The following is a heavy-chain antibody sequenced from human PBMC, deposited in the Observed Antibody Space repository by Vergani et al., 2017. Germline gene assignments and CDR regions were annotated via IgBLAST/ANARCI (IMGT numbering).Heavy chain of an antibody. CDR3: AKDWDCSSTSCYTFYYYYYMDV. CDR2: ISGSGGST. J-gene: IGHJ6*03. V-gene: IGHV3-23*01. Sequence: EVQLLESGGGLVQPGGSLRLSCAASGFTFSSYAMSWVRQAPGKGLEWVSAISGSGGSTYYADSVEGRFTISRDNSKNKLYLQMNSLRAEDTAVYYCAKDWDCSSTSCYTFYYYYYMDVWGKGTTVTVSS. CDR1: GFTFSSYA. D-gene: IGHD2-2*02.